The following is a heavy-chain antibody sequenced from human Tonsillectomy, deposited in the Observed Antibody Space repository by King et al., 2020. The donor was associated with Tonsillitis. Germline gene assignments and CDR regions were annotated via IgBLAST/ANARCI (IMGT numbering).Heavy chain of an antibody. Sequence: VQLVESGGGVVQPGRSLRLSCAASGFTFSSYGIHWVRQAPGKGLEWGAVISSDGSKKYYADSVRGRFTISRDNSKNTLYLQMNSLRADDTAVYYCAKARQWLVDFDYWGQGTLVTVSS. V-gene: IGHV3-30*18. D-gene: IGHD6-19*01. J-gene: IGHJ4*02. CDR2: ISSDGSKK. CDR3: AKARQWLVDFDY. CDR1: GFTFSSYG.